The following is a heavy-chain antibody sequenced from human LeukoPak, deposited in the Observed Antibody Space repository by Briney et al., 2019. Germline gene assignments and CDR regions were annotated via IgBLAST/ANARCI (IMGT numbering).Heavy chain of an antibody. Sequence: GESLKISCKHSVYSSPNYWIAWVRQMPGKGLEYMGITDAGGSDTRYSPSFQGHITIASDKSIRTAYLQWSSLKASDTAMYYCAIAMIRGDRYFDSWGQGTLVTVSS. J-gene: IGHJ4*02. CDR3: AIAMIRGDRYFDS. V-gene: IGHV5-51*01. D-gene: IGHD3-10*01. CDR1: VYSSPNYW. CDR2: TDAGGSDT.